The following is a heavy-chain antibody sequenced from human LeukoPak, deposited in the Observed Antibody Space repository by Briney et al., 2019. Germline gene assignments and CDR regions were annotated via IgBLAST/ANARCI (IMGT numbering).Heavy chain of an antibody. CDR1: GGSISSSSYY. J-gene: IGHJ4*02. D-gene: IGHD3-10*01. CDR2: IYTSGST. V-gene: IGHV4-39*07. CDR3: ARRGV. Sequence: SSETLSLTCTVSGGSISSSSYYWGWIRQPPGKGPEWIGRIYTSGSTNYNPSLKSRVTMSVDTSKNQFSLKLSSVTAADTAVYYCARRGVWGRGTLVTVSS.